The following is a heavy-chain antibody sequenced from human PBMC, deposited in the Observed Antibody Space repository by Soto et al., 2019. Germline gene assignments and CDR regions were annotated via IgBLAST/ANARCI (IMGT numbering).Heavy chain of an antibody. V-gene: IGHV4-30-4*01. CDR1: GGSISSSEYY. Sequence: PSETLSLTCTVSGGSISSSEYYWSWIRQPPGRGLEWIGYIDSSGTTYYNASLKSRLMISVDTSKNQFSLRLTSMTAADTAVYYCASRYRYWGQGILVTVS. D-gene: IGHD3-16*02. J-gene: IGHJ4*01. CDR2: IDSSGTT. CDR3: ASRYRY.